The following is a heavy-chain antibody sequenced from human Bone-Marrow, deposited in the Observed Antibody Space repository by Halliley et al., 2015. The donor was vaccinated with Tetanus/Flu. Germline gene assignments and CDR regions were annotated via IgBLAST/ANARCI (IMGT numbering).Heavy chain of an antibody. CDR3: ARGREIVTRSFDI. CDR1: GASISSSNW. V-gene: IGHV4-4*02. D-gene: IGHD1-26*01. J-gene: IGHJ3*02. Sequence: TLSLTCAVSGASISSSNWWSWVRQSPGKGMGWLGEIYHSGSTNYSPSLRGRGTLSVDKSKNRFSLKIVSVTAADMAMYYCARGREIVTRSFDIWGQGTMVTVSS. CDR2: IYHSGST.